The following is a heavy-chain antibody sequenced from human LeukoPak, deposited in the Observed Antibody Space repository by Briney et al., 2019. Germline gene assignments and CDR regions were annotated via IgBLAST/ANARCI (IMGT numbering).Heavy chain of an antibody. CDR3: ARDPGYCSGGSCYFDY. V-gene: IGHV4-59*01. D-gene: IGHD2-15*01. J-gene: IGHJ4*02. CDR1: GGSISSYY. Sequence: SETLSLTCTVPGGSISSYYWSWIRQPPGKGLEWIGYIYYSGSTNYNPSLKSRVTISVDTSKNQFSLKLSSVTAADTAVYYCARDPGYCSGGSCYFDYWGQGTLVTVSS. CDR2: IYYSGST.